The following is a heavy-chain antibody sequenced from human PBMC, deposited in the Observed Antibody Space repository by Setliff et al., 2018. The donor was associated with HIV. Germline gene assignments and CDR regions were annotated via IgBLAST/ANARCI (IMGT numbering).Heavy chain of an antibody. CDR1: GGTFDNYA. Sequence: SVKVSCKASGGTFDNYAVKWVRQAPGQGLEWMGEVIPIYGTPIYAQKFQGRVTITADESTSTAYMELSSLRSEDTAVYYCARGDYGSGSYYPYYFYYGMDVWGQGTTVTVSS. D-gene: IGHD3-10*01. J-gene: IGHJ6*02. CDR2: VIPIYGTP. CDR3: ARGDYGSGSYYPYYFYYGMDV. V-gene: IGHV1-69*13.